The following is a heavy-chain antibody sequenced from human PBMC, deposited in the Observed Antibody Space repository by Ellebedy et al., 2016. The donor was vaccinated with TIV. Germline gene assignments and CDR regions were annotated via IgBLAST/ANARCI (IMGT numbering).Heavy chain of an antibody. Sequence: MPSETLSLTCTVSGGSISSYYWSWIRQPPGKGLEWIGYIYYSGSTNYNPSLKSRVTISVDTSKNQFSLKLSSVTAADTAVYYCARQDYVWGRAHYYYGMDVWGQGTTVTVSS. V-gene: IGHV4-59*01. D-gene: IGHD3-16*01. J-gene: IGHJ6*02. CDR3: ARQDYVWGRAHYYYGMDV. CDR1: GGSISSYY. CDR2: IYYSGST.